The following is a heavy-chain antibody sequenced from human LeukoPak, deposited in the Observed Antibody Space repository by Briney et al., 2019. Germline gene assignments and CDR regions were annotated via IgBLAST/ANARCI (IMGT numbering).Heavy chain of an antibody. Sequence: SVKVSCKASGYTFTGYYMHWVRQAPGQGLEWMGGIIPIFGTANYAQKFQGRVTITTDESTSTAYMELSSLRSEDTAVYYCARGTYGDFDYWGQGTLLTVSS. D-gene: IGHD4-17*01. CDR3: ARGTYGDFDY. V-gene: IGHV1-69*05. J-gene: IGHJ4*02. CDR1: GYTFTGYY. CDR2: IIPIFGTA.